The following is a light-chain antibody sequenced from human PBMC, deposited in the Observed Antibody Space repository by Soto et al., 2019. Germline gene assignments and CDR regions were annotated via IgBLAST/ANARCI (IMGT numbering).Light chain of an antibody. CDR2: DVN. CDR1: RSDIGAYNY. CDR3: SSFTTSSTLV. V-gene: IGLV2-14*03. Sequence: QSVLTQPVSVSGSPGQWITISCTGTRSDIGAYNYVSWYQHHPGKAPKVLIYDVNYRPSGVSSRFSGSKSGSTASLTISGLQAEDEAHYYCSSFTTSSTLVFGGGTKVTVL. J-gene: IGLJ2*01.